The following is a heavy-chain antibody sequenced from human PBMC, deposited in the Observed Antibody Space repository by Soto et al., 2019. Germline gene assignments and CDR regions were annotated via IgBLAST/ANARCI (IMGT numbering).Heavy chain of an antibody. J-gene: IGHJ3*02. Sequence: GGSLRLSCAASGFTFSSYSMNGVRQAPGKGLEWVSSISSSSSYIYYADSVKGRFTISRDNAKNSLYLQMNSLRAEDTAVYYCAREAYGSGSYYNAFDIWGQGTMVTVSS. V-gene: IGHV3-21*01. CDR3: AREAYGSGSYYNAFDI. D-gene: IGHD3-10*01. CDR2: ISSSSSYI. CDR1: GFTFSSYS.